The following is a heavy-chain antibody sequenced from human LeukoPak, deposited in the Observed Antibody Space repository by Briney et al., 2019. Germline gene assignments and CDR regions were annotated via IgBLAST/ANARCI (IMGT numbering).Heavy chain of an antibody. J-gene: IGHJ6*03. CDR3: ARDATTELGTVYMDV. Sequence: GGSLRLSCAASGFTFSTYEINWARQAPGKGLEWLSHISTSGSSIHYADSVKGRFTISRDNAKNSLYLQMNSLRVEDTAVYYCARDATTELGTVYMDVWGKGTTVTISS. CDR2: ISTSGSSI. V-gene: IGHV3-48*03. CDR1: GFTFSTYE. D-gene: IGHD4-17*01.